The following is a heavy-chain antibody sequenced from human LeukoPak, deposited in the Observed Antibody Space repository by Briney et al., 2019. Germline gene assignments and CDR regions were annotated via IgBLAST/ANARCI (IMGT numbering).Heavy chain of an antibody. V-gene: IGHV4-31*03. CDR1: GGSISGGGYY. J-gene: IGHJ4*02. CDR2: IYYSGST. CDR3: ARGGYTAMVTGFDY. D-gene: IGHD5-18*01. Sequence: SQTLSLTCTVSGGSISGGGYYWCWIRQHPGKGLEWIGYIYYSGSTYYNPSLKSRVTISVDTSKNQFSLKLSSVTAADTAVYYCARGGYTAMVTGFDYWGQGTLVTVSS.